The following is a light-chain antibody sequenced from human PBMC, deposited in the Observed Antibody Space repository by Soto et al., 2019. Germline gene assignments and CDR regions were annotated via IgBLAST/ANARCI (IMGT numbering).Light chain of an antibody. CDR1: QSITSY. CDR3: QQTYSSPIT. Sequence: DIQMTQSPSSLSASVGDRVTITCRASQSITSYLNWYQQTPGKAPKVLIYAASSLQSGVPSRFSGSGSGTDFTLTIRSLQPEDFATYYCQQTYSSPITFGQGTRLEIK. V-gene: IGKV1-39*01. CDR2: AAS. J-gene: IGKJ5*01.